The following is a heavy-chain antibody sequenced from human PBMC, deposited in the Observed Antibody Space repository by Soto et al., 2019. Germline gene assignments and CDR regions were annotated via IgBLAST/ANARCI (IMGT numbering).Heavy chain of an antibody. J-gene: IGHJ6*04. CDR2: IGTAGDT. CDR1: GFTFSSYD. D-gene: IGHD1-1*01. CDR3: ARYSGWNGQMDV. V-gene: IGHV3-13*01. Sequence: GGSLRLSCAASGFTFSSYDMHWVRQATGKGLEWVSAIGTAGDTYYPGSVKGRFTISRENAKNSLYLQMNSLRAGDTAVYYCARYSGWNGQMDVWGKGTTVTVSS.